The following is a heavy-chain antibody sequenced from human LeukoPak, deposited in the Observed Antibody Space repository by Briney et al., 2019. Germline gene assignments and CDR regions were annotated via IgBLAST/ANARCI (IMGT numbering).Heavy chain of an antibody. D-gene: IGHD3-22*01. Sequence: SQTLSFTCTVSGGSISSGDYYWSWIRQPPGKGLEWIGYIYYSGSTYYNPSLKSRVTISVDTSKNQFSLKLSSVTAADTAVYYCARIYDSSGYTIDYWGQGTLVTVSS. J-gene: IGHJ4*02. CDR3: ARIYDSSGYTIDY. CDR2: IYYSGST. V-gene: IGHV4-30-4*01. CDR1: GGSISSGDYY.